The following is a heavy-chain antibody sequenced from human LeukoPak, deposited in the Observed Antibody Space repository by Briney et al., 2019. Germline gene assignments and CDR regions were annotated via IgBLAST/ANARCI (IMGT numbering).Heavy chain of an antibody. V-gene: IGHV1-2*04. Sequence: GASVKVSCKASGYTFTGYYMHWVRQAPGQGLEWMGWINPNSGGTNYAQKFQGWVTMTRDTSIGTAYMELSRLRSDDTAVYYCAVGYCSGGSCYSLGYWGQGTLVIVSS. CDR2: INPNSGGT. CDR1: GYTFTGYY. D-gene: IGHD2-15*01. J-gene: IGHJ4*02. CDR3: AVGYCSGGSCYSLGY.